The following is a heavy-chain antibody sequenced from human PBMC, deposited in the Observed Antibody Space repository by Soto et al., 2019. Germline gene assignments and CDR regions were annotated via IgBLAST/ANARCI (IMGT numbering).Heavy chain of an antibody. Sequence: GASVKVSCKASGGTFSSYAISWVRQAPGQGLEWMGGIIPIFGTANYAQKFQGRVTITADESTSTAYMELSSLRSEDTAVYYCAREYCSSTRCKNTYTWFDPRGQGTLVTVSS. CDR3: AREYCSSTRCKNTYTWFDP. CDR2: IIPIFGTA. CDR1: GGTFSSYA. V-gene: IGHV1-69*13. J-gene: IGHJ5*02. D-gene: IGHD2-2*01.